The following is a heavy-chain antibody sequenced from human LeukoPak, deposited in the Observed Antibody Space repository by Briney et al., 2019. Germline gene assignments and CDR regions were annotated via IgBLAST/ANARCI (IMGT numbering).Heavy chain of an antibody. CDR1: GGSISSYY. Sequence: ASETLSLTCTVSGGSISSYYWSWIRQPAGKGLEWIGRIYTSGSTNYNPPLKSRVTISVDTSKNQFSLKLSSVTAADTAVYYCARDADGMGNSSGYYLDAFDIWGQGTMVTVSS. CDR2: IYTSGST. J-gene: IGHJ3*02. CDR3: ARDADGMGNSSGYYLDAFDI. V-gene: IGHV4-4*07. D-gene: IGHD3-22*01.